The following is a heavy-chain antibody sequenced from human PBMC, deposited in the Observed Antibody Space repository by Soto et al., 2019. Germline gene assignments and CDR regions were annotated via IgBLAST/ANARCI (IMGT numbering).Heavy chain of an antibody. V-gene: IGHV3-23*01. Sequence: EVQLLESGGGLVQPGGSLRLSCAASGFTFSSYAMSWVRQAPGKGLEWVSAISGSGGSTYYADSVKGRFTISRDNSKNTLYLQMNSVRAEDTAVYYCAKSHYDFWSGYYKGDYYYYGMDVWGQGTTVTVSS. CDR1: GFTFSSYA. CDR2: ISGSGGST. CDR3: AKSHYDFWSGYYKGDYYYYGMDV. J-gene: IGHJ6*02. D-gene: IGHD3-3*01.